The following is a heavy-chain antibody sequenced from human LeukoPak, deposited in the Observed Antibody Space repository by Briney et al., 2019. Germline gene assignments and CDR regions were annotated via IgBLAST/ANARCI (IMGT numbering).Heavy chain of an antibody. CDR3: AKATSGSDWYGGADY. J-gene: IGHJ4*02. CDR2: ISGSGGNT. Sequence: PGGSLRLSCVASGFMFRTYAMAWVRQAPGKGLEWVSIISGSGGNTHSADSVKGRFAISRDNSRNTLYLQMNSLTAEDTAVYYCAKATSGSDWYGGADYWGQGTLVTVSS. CDR1: GFMFRTYA. D-gene: IGHD6-19*01. V-gene: IGHV3-23*01.